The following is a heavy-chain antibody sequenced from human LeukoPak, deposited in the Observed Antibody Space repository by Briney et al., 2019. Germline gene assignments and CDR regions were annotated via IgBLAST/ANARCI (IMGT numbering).Heavy chain of an antibody. D-gene: IGHD3-22*01. CDR2: IYYSGST. CDR3: ARAPRDSSSSNYMRRFDY. Sequence: PSETLSLTCAVSGYSISSDNYWVWIRQPPGQGLEWTGGIYYSGSTYYNLSLKSRVTMSVDTSKNQFSLKLSSVTAADTAVYYCARAPRDSSSSNYMRRFDYWGQGTLVTVSS. CDR1: GYSISSDNY. J-gene: IGHJ4*02. V-gene: IGHV4-38-2*01.